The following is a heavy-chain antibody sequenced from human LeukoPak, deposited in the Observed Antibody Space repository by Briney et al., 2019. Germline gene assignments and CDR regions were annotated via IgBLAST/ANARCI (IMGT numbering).Heavy chain of an antibody. Sequence: ASVKVSCKASGYTFTGYYMHWVRQAPGQGLEWMGWINPNSGGTNYAQKFQGRVTMTRDTSISTAYMELSGLRSDDTAVYYCASGDDYVWGRTPHDAFDIWGQGTMVTVSS. D-gene: IGHD3-16*01. CDR1: GYTFTGYY. CDR2: INPNSGGT. CDR3: ASGDDYVWGRTPHDAFDI. J-gene: IGHJ3*02. V-gene: IGHV1-2*02.